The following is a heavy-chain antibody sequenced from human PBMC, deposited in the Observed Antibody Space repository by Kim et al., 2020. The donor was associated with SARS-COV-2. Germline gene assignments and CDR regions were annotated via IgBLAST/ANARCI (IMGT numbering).Heavy chain of an antibody. Sequence: SETLSLTCAVYGGSFSGYYWSWIRQPPGKGLEWIGEINHSGSTNYNPSLKSRVTISVDTSKNQFSLKLSSVTAADTAVYYCARGPGQPDTPPARPIDYWGQGTLVTVSS. CDR1: GGSFSGYY. D-gene: IGHD3-9*01. CDR2: INHSGST. V-gene: IGHV4-34*01. CDR3: ARGPGQPDTPPARPIDY. J-gene: IGHJ4*02.